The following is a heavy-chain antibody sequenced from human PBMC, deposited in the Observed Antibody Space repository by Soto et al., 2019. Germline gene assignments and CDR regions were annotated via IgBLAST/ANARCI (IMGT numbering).Heavy chain of an antibody. CDR3: ARGLLLSGRWAYDI. V-gene: IGHV3-74*01. CDR2: INSDGSST. CDR1: GFTFNNYW. Sequence: EVQLVESGGGLSQPGGSLRLSCAASGFTFNNYWMHWVRQAPGKGLVWVSRINSDGSSTSYADSVKGRFTISRDNAKNTLYLQMNSLRAEDTVVYYCARGLLLSGRWAYDIWRPGTLVTVSS. J-gene: IGHJ3*02. D-gene: IGHD2-2*01.